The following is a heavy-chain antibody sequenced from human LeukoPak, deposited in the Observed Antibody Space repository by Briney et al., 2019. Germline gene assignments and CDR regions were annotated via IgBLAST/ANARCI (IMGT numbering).Heavy chain of an antibody. V-gene: IGHV3-21*01. CDR3: ARVKYSSGWANYFDY. J-gene: IGHJ4*02. Sequence: GGSLRLSCAASGFTFSSYSMNWVRQAPGKGLEWVSSISSSSSYIYYADSVKGRFTISRDNAKNSLCLQMNSLRAEDTAVYYCARVKYSSGWANYFDYWGQGTLVTVSS. CDR2: ISSSSSYI. D-gene: IGHD6-19*01. CDR1: GFTFSSYS.